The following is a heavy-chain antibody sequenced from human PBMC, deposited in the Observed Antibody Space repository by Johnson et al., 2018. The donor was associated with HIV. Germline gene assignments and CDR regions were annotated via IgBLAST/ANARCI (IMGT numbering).Heavy chain of an antibody. V-gene: IGHV3-20*04. J-gene: IGHJ3*02. D-gene: IGHD3-10*01. Sequence: MLLVESGGGVVRPGGSLRLSCEASGFTFDEYGMSWVRQAPGKGLEWVSGINWNGGSKRYADSVKGRFTISRDNAKNSLYLQMNSLRAEDTALYYCAREIIFRGAFDIWGQGTMVTVSS. CDR1: GFTFDEYG. CDR3: AREIIFRGAFDI. CDR2: INWNGGSK.